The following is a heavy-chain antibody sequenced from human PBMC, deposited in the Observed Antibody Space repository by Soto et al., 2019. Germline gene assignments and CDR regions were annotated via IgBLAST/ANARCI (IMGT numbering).Heavy chain of an antibody. CDR2: MTTTSTHI. D-gene: IGHD3-10*01. J-gene: IGHJ3*02. CDR3: AKGDYYGSTTGAFDI. CDR1: GFTFSSYG. V-gene: IGHV3-21*04. Sequence: GGALRLSCVGSGFTFSSYGMNWVRQGPGKGLEWLSSMTTTSTHIYYADSVKGRFTISRDNAKNSLYLQMNSLRAEDTAVYYCAKGDYYGSTTGAFDIWGQGTMVTVSS.